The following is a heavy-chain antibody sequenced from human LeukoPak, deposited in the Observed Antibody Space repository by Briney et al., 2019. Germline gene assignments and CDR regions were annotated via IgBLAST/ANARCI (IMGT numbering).Heavy chain of an antibody. CDR2: IKYDGSEI. D-gene: IGHD6-13*01. CDR1: GFTLSSYW. Sequence: GGSLRLSCAASGFTLSSYWMSWVRQAPGKGLEWVANIKYDGSEIDYVDSVKGRFTISRDNAKNSLYLQMNSLRAEDTAVYYCARDIAAPGLFFDYWGQGTLVTVSS. CDR3: ARDIAAPGLFFDY. J-gene: IGHJ4*02. V-gene: IGHV3-7*01.